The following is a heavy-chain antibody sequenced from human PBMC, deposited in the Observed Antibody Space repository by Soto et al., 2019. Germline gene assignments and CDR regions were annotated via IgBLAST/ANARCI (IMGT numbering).Heavy chain of an antibody. CDR3: ASTPDYYDSSGYRDY. CDR2: IDPSDSYT. CDR1: GYRFISYW. D-gene: IGHD3-22*01. V-gene: IGHV5-10-1*01. J-gene: IGHJ4*02. Sequence: GQLKKIPCSGSGYRFISYWISWVRQMTGKGLEWMGRIDPSDSYTNYSPSFQGHVTISADKSISTAYLQWSSLKASDTAMYYCASTPDYYDSSGYRDYWGQGTLVTVS.